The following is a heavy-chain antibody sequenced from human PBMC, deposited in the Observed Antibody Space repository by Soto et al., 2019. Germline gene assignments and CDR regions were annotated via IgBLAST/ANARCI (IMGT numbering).Heavy chain of an antibody. CDR3: ARDCYYDSGSYGMDV. D-gene: IGHD3-10*01. J-gene: IGHJ6*02. CDR1: GYTFNNYG. CDR2: ISDYNGNT. Sequence: QVQLVQSGAEVKKPGASVKVSCKTSGYTFNNYGISWVRQAPGQGLEWMGWISDYNGNTNYAQKFQGRVTMTTDTSTKTVYMVLPSLRSDDTAVYYCARDCYYDSGSYGMDVWGRGTTVTVSS. V-gene: IGHV1-18*01.